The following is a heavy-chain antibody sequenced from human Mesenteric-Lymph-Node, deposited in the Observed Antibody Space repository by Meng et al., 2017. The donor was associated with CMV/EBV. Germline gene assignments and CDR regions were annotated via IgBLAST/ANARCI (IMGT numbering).Heavy chain of an antibody. CDR2: IIPIFGTA. D-gene: IGHD2/OR15-2a*01. J-gene: IGHJ3*02. Sequence: SVKVSCKASGGTFSSYAISWVRQAPGQGLEWMGGIIPIFGTANYAQKFQGRVTITTDESTSTAYMELSSLRSEDTAVYYCARGHSKTDAFDIWGQGTMVTVSS. CDR1: GGTFSSYA. V-gene: IGHV1-69*05. CDR3: ARGHSKTDAFDI.